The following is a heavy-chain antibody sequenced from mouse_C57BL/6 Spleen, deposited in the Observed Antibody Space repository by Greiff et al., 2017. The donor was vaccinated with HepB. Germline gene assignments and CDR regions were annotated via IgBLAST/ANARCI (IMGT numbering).Heavy chain of an antibody. CDR1: GFTFSSYA. CDR2: ISSGGDYI. CDR3: TREPFSRYGSFYFDY. J-gene: IGHJ2*01. Sequence: EVHLVESGEGLVKPGGSLKLSCAASGFTFSSYAMSWVRQTPEKRLEWVAYISSGGDYIYYADTVKGRFTISRDNARNTLYLQMSSLKSEDTAMYYCTREPFSRYGSFYFDYWGQGTTLTVSS. V-gene: IGHV5-9-1*02. D-gene: IGHD1-1*01.